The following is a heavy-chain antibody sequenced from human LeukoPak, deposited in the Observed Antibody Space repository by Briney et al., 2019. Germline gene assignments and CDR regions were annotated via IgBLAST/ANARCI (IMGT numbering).Heavy chain of an antibody. D-gene: IGHD3-10*01. CDR3: ASQYYYGSGSRYYYGMDV. CDR2: INPNSGGT. V-gene: IGHV1-2*02. Sequence: ASVKVSCKASGYTFTGYYMHWVRQAPGQGLEWMGWINPNSGGTNYAQKFRGRVTMTRDTSISTAYMELSRLRSDDTAVYYCASQYYYGSGSRYYYGMDVWGQGTTVTVSS. J-gene: IGHJ6*02. CDR1: GYTFTGYY.